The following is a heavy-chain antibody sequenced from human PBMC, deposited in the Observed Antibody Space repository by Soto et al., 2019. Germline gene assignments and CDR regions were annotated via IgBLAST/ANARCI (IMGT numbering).Heavy chain of an antibody. CDR3: ARMATFGSLNWFGP. Sequence: ASVKVSCKASGYSFTNNDVSWVRQATGQGLEWMGWMNPGSGDTGYAQKFQGRVTMTRDISIATAYMELSSLRSDDTAIYYCARMATFGSLNWFGPWGQGTLVTVSS. CDR1: GYSFTNND. CDR2: MNPGSGDT. V-gene: IGHV1-8*01. D-gene: IGHD3-16*01. J-gene: IGHJ5*02.